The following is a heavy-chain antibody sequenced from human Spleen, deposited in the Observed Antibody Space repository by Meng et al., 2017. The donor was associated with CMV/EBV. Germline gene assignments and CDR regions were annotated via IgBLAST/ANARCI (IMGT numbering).Heavy chain of an antibody. CDR2: ISAGNGDT. Sequence: QVQLVQSGAEVKKPGASAKVSCKASGYTFINYAIHWVRQAPGQRLEWVGLISAGNGDTKISQKFHDRVTVTADTFTNTAYMEMRSLRSDDSAMYYCARAGAAVTTNFDFWGQGTLVTVSS. J-gene: IGHJ4*02. D-gene: IGHD4-17*01. CDR3: ARAGAAVTTNFDF. V-gene: IGHV1-3*01. CDR1: GYTFINYA.